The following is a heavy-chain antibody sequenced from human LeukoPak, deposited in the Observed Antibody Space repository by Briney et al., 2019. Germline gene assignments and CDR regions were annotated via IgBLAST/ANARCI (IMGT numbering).Heavy chain of an antibody. J-gene: IGHJ4*02. V-gene: IGHV3-23*01. CDR3: ATRPITEAGKPNYYFDY. D-gene: IGHD6-19*01. CDR2: ISGSGGST. CDR1: GFTFSTYA. Sequence: PGGSLRLSCAASGFTFSTYAMAWLRQAPGKGLEWVSAISGSGGSTHYADSVEGRFTISRDNSKNTLYVQMNSLRAEDTAVYYCATRPITEAGKPNYYFDYWGQGTLVTVSS.